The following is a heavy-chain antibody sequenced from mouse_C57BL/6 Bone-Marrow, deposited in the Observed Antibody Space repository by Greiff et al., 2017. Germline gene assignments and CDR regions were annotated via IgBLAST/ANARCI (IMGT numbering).Heavy chain of an antibody. Sequence: EVQLQQSGAELVRPGASVKLSCTASGFHIKDDYMHWVKQRPEQGLEWIGWIDPENGDTEYASKFQGKATITADTSSNTAYLQLRSLTSEYTAVYYCTVSYYDYSYYFDYWGQGTTLTVSS. J-gene: IGHJ2*01. CDR1: GFHIKDDY. V-gene: IGHV14-4*01. D-gene: IGHD2-4*01. CDR2: IDPENGDT. CDR3: TVSYYDYSYYFDY.